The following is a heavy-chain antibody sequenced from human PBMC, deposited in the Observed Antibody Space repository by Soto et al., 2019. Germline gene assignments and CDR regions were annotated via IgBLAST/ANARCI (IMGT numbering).Heavy chain of an antibody. CDR2: ISGSGGST. CDR3: AKSEARDDYGDYPWYFDL. D-gene: IGHD4-17*01. J-gene: IGHJ2*01. Sequence: EVQLLESGGGLVQPGGSLRLSCAASGFTFSSYAMSWVRQAPGKGLEWVSAISGSGGSTYYADSVKGRFTISRDNSKNTLYLQMNSLRAEDTAVYYCAKSEARDDYGDYPWYFDLWGRGTLVTVSS. CDR1: GFTFSSYA. V-gene: IGHV3-23*01.